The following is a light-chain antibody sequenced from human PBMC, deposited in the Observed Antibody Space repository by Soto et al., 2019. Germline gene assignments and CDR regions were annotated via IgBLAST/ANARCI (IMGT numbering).Light chain of an antibody. V-gene: IGKV3-20*01. Sequence: VLTQSPGTLSLSPAETATLSCIANQRGTITVTTTYLAWYQHKPGQAPRLLIYGASTRATGIPDRFSGSGSGTHFTLTISRLEPGDFAVYYCQHFGGTTFTFGQGTRLEIK. CDR2: GAS. CDR1: QRGTITVTTTY. CDR3: QHFGGTTFT. J-gene: IGKJ5*01.